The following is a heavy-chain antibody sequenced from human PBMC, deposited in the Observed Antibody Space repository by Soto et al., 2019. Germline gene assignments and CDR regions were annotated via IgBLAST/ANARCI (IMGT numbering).Heavy chain of an antibody. J-gene: IGHJ3*02. CDR1: GCTFSSYT. CDR3: AITRLYDSIDYHRDGFDI. V-gene: IGHV3-23*01. D-gene: IGHD3-22*01. CDR2: VSGSGASR. Sequence: PXGCLRRTCSASGCTFSSYTMNWVRQSPGKGLEWGSVVSGSGASRYSADSVKGRFTISRDNSNNTLFLQMNSLRAEDTAVYYCAITRLYDSIDYHRDGFDIWGQGTMVTVSS.